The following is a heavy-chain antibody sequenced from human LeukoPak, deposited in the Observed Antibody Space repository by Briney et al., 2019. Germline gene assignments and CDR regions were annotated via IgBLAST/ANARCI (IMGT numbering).Heavy chain of an antibody. CDR1: GFTFSSYS. CDR2: ISSSSSTT. Sequence: GGSLRLSCAASGFTFSSYSMNWVRQAPGKGLEWVSYISSSSSTTHYTDSVKGRFTISRDNANNSLYLQMNNLRNEDTALYYCAKDNDYDNNGLDYWGQGTLVTVSS. CDR3: AKDNDYDNNGLDY. D-gene: IGHD3-22*01. J-gene: IGHJ4*02. V-gene: IGHV3-48*02.